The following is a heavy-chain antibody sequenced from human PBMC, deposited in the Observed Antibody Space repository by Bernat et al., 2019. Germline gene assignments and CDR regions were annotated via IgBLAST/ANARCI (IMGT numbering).Heavy chain of an antibody. Sequence: EVQLLESGGGLVQPGGSLRLSCAASGFTFSSYAMSWVRQAPGKGLEWVSAISGSGGSTYYADSVKGRFTISRDNSKNTLYLQMNSLRAEDTAVYYCAKGRGLGFDWLQLLFDYWGQGTLVTVSS. CDR1: GFTFSSYA. J-gene: IGHJ4*02. D-gene: IGHD3-9*01. V-gene: IGHV3-23*01. CDR3: AKGRGLGFDWLQLLFDY. CDR2: ISGSGGST.